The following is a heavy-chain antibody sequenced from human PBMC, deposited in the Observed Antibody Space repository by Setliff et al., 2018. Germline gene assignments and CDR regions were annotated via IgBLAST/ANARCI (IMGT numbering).Heavy chain of an antibody. CDR3: ASANTTGYYYFDY. V-gene: IGHV3-21*01. CDR1: GFTFSAST. D-gene: IGHD1-26*01. J-gene: IGHJ4*02. CDR2: ISGSSSNFI. Sequence: PGGSLRLSCAASGFTFSASTMNWVRQAPGKGLEWVSSISGSSSNFIYYADSVKGRFTISRDNAKNSLFLQMDNLRAEDTAVYYCASANTTGYYYFDYWGQGTLVTVSS.